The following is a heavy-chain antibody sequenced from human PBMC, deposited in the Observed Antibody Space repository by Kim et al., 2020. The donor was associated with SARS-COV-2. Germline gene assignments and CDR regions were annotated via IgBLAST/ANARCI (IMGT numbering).Heavy chain of an antibody. J-gene: IGHJ4*02. CDR3: ARDLGGSYYSVYYLDY. D-gene: IGHD1-26*01. V-gene: IGHV1-46*01. Sequence: KFQGRVTMTRDTSTSTVYMELSSLGSEDTAVYYCARDLGGSYYSVYYLDYWGQGTLVTVSS.